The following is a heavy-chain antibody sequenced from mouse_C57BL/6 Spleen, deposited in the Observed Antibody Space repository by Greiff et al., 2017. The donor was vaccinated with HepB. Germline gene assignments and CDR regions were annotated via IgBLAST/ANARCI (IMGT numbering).Heavy chain of an antibody. J-gene: IGHJ4*01. D-gene: IGHD2-4*01. CDR1: GFTFSSYA. CDR2: ISDGGSYT. CDR3: ARDRGITTRGAMDY. V-gene: IGHV5-4*01. Sequence: EVKLQESGGGLVKPGGSLKLSCAASGFTFSSYAMSWVRQTPEKRLEWVATISDGGSYTYYPDNVKGRFTISRDNAKNNLYLQMSHLKSEDTAMYYCARDRGITTRGAMDYWGQGTSVTVSS.